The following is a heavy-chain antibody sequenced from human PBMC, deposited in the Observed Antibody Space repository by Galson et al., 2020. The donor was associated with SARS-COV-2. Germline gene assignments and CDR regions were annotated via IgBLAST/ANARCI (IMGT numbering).Heavy chain of an antibody. Sequence: ASVKVSCQASGYTFTDYYMDWVRQAPGQGLEWMGRVNPKSGGTNYAQKFQGRVTLTRDTSILTAYMELSRLGSDETAGYFCASVTGDESDYFDFWGQGSLVTVS. V-gene: IGHV1-2*06. D-gene: IGHD7-27*01. CDR1: GYTFTDYY. CDR2: VNPKSGGT. CDR3: ASVTGDESDYFDF. J-gene: IGHJ4*02.